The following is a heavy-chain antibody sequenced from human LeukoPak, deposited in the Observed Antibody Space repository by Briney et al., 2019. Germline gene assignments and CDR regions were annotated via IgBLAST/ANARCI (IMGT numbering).Heavy chain of an antibody. CDR2: ISSDGNSK. V-gene: IGHV3-30-3*01. CDR3: AKAPTGSWSRSGFDL. Sequence: GRSLRLSCAASAFSFSSYVIHWVRQAPGKGLEWVAAISSDGNSKYYVDSVKGRFTLSRDNSKNTLYLRMNSLRADDTAIYHCAKAPTGSWSRSGFDLWGQGPMVTVSS. CDR1: AFSFSSYV. J-gene: IGHJ3*01. D-gene: IGHD3-3*01.